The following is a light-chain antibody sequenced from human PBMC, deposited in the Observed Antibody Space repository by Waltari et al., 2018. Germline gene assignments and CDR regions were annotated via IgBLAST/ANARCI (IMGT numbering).Light chain of an antibody. CDR1: QNINIW. V-gene: IGKV1-5*03. Sequence: DIQMSQSPSTLSTSVGDRVTITCRASQNINIWLACFQQKPGKAPKLLISRASTLESGVPSRFSGGGSGTEFSLTISSLQADDFATYYCQQYNSFPWTFGQGTKVGLK. CDR2: RAS. J-gene: IGKJ1*01. CDR3: QQYNSFPWT.